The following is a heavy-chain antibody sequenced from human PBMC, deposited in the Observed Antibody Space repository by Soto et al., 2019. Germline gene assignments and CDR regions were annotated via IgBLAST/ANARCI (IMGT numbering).Heavy chain of an antibody. CDR1: GDSVSSNSAA. J-gene: IGHJ4*02. CDR3: ARSTSPWHHFDY. Sequence: SQTLSLTCVISGDSVSSNSAAWNWIRQSPSRGLEWLGRTYYRSKWYNDYSVSMKGRISIDPDTSKNQFSLQLHSVTPEDTAVYFCARSTSPWHHFDYWGRGALVTV. D-gene: IGHD2-2*01. CDR2: TYYRSKWYN. V-gene: IGHV6-1*01.